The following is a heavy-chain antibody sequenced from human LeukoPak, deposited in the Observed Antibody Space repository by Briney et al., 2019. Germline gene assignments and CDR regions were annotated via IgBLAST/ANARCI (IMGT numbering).Heavy chain of an antibody. V-gene: IGHV3-9*01. CDR2: ISWNSGNV. CDR3: AKVESYSYGYFDY. CDR1: GFTFDDYA. Sequence: GGSLRLSCAAPGFTFDDYAMHWVRQAPGKGLEWVSGISWNSGNVDYADSVKGRFTISRDNAKSSLYLQMNSLRAEDTALYYCAKVESYSYGYFDYWGQGTLVTVSS. J-gene: IGHJ4*02. D-gene: IGHD5-18*01.